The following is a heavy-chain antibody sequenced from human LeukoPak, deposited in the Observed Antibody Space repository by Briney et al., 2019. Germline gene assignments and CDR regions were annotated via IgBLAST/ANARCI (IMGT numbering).Heavy chain of an antibody. V-gene: IGHV3-15*01. J-gene: IGHJ4*02. CDR3: TRDREVAGPDL. D-gene: IGHD6-19*01. CDR1: GFTFRNAW. CDR2: IKSKVDGGTA. Sequence: GGSLRLSCAASGFTFRNAWMSWVRQALGRGLEWVGRIKSKVDGGTADYAAAVEGRFTISRDDSENTLSLQMSSLKTDDTAVYYCTRDREVAGPDLWGQGTLVTVSS.